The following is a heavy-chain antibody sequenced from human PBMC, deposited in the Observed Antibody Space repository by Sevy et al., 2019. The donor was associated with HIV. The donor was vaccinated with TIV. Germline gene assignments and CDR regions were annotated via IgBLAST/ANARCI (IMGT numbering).Heavy chain of an antibody. D-gene: IGHD2-21*02. CDR1: GGSISSHY. CDR3: ARHEALAYCGGDCYRQGFDY. V-gene: IGHV4-59*08. CDR2: IYYSGST. Sequence: SDTLSLTCTVSGGSISSHYWTWIRQPPGKGLEWIGYIYYSGSTNYNPSLKSRVTISVDTSKNQFSLKLSSVTAADTAVYYCARHEALAYCGGDCYRQGFDYWGQGTLVTVSS. J-gene: IGHJ4*02.